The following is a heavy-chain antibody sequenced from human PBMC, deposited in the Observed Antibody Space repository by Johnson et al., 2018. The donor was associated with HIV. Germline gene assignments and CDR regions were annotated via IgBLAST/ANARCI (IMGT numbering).Heavy chain of an antibody. CDR3: ARGGVVHDGFDI. Sequence: QMLLVESGGGVVQPVRSVRLSCAASGFTVRSFAMHWVRQTPGNGLEWVSIISYSGSNNYYADSVKGRFTISRDNSKNTLYLQMNTLRAEDTAVYYCARGGVVHDGFDIRGLGTMVTVSS. D-gene: IGHD2-8*01. J-gene: IGHJ3*02. CDR2: ISYSGSNN. CDR1: GFTVRSFA. V-gene: IGHV3-30*04.